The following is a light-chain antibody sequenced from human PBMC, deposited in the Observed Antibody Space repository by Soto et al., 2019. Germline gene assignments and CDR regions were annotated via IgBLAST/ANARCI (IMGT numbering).Light chain of an antibody. V-gene: IGKV3-20*01. CDR2: GAS. J-gene: IGKJ5*01. CDR1: QSVSSSY. Sequence: EIVLTQSPGTLSLSPGEIATLSCRASQSVSSSYLAWYLQKPGQAPRLLIYGASSRATGIPDRFSGSGSGTDFTLSIIRLEPEDFAVYYCQQYGSSPPITFGQGTRLEIK. CDR3: QQYGSSPPIT.